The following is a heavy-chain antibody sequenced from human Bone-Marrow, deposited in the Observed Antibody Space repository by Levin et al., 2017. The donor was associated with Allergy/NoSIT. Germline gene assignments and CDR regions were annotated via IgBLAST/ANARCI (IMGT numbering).Heavy chain of an antibody. CDR1: GFTFDAYW. CDR2: IDLDGTEK. J-gene: IGHJ3*01. CDR3: ARIYDSSGYYSGVGAFDV. Sequence: GGSLRLSCGASGFTFDAYWMTWVRQAPGKGLEWVASIDLDGTEKSFVDGVKGRFTISRDNAKNSLYLQMNSLRAEDTAVYYCARIYDSSGYYSGVGAFDVWGLGTMVTVSS. D-gene: IGHD3-22*01. V-gene: IGHV3-7*01.